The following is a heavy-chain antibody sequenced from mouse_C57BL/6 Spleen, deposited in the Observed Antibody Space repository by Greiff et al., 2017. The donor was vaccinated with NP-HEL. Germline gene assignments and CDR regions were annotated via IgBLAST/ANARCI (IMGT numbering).Heavy chain of an antibody. V-gene: IGHV1-55*01. Sequence: VQLQQPGAELVKPGASVKMSCTASGYTFTSYWITWVKQRPGQGLEWIGDIYPGSGSTNYNEKFKSKATLTVDTSSSTAYMQLSSLTSEDSAVYYCARSLDLLPCAMDYWGQGTSVTVSS. D-gene: IGHD1-1*01. J-gene: IGHJ4*01. CDR3: ARSLDLLPCAMDY. CDR2: IYPGSGST. CDR1: GYTFTSYW.